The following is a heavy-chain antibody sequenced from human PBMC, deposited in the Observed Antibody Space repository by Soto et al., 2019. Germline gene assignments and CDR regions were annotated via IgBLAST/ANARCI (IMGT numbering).Heavy chain of an antibody. Sequence: QVRLVQSGAEVKSPGTSVKVSCQTSGYTFADYSIHWVRQAPGQGLEYMGNIDSSTGTSDSAQTVQGRISMTTDASTSTVYMELNNLGSGDTAVYYCARLSRITFIVNWGQGTLVTVSS. D-gene: IGHD3-10*01. CDR3: ARLSRITFIVN. J-gene: IGHJ4*02. CDR2: IDSSTGTS. V-gene: IGHV1-46*04. CDR1: GYTFADYS.